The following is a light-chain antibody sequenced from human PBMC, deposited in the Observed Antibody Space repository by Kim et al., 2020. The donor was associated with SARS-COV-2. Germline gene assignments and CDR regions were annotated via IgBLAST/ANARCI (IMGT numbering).Light chain of an antibody. CDR2: GNN. CDR1: RSNIGASYD. V-gene: IGLV1-40*01. J-gene: IGLJ2*01. CDR3: QSYDSSLSVV. Sequence: QPVLTQPPSVSGAPGQRVTISCTGSRSNIGASYDVHWYQQVPGTAPKLLIYGNNNRPSGVPDRFSGSKSGTSASLAITGLQAEDEADYYCQSYDSSLSVVFGGGTQLTVL.